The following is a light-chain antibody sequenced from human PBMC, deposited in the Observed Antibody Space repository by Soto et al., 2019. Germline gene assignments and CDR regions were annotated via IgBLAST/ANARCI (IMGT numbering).Light chain of an antibody. CDR1: QSVSSY. J-gene: IGKJ4*01. Sequence: EIVLTQSPATLCLSPGERATLSCRASQSVSSYLAWYQQKPGQAPRLLIYDASNRATGIPARFSGSGSGTDFTLTIGKLEPEDFAVYYCQQYNHWPRMLSFGGGTTVDIK. CDR2: DAS. V-gene: IGKV3-11*01. CDR3: QQYNHWPRMLS.